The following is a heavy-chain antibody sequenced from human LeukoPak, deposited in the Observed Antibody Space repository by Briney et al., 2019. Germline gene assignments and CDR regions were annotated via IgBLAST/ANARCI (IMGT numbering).Heavy chain of an antibody. Sequence: PGGSLRLSCAASGFTFSNYAMSWVRQAPGKGLEWVSVISAGGSTYYADSVKGRFTISRDNSKNTLYLQMNSLRAEDTAVYYCAKDRDSSSWYDYFDYWGQGTLVTVSS. CDR1: GFTFSNYA. CDR3: AKDRDSSSWYDYFDY. J-gene: IGHJ4*02. CDR2: ISAGGST. D-gene: IGHD6-13*01. V-gene: IGHV3-23*01.